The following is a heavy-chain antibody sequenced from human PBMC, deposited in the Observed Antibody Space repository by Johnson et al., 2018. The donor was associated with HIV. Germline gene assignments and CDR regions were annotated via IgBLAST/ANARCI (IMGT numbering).Heavy chain of an antibody. V-gene: IGHV3-9*01. D-gene: IGHD6-19*01. CDR3: ARAPHPQWQWLPPGAFDI. J-gene: IGHJ3*02. CDR2: ISWNSGSI. Sequence: VQLVESGGGLVQPGGSLRLSCAASGFSFDDYAMHWVRQAPGKGLEWVSGISWNSGSIGYADSVKGRFTISRDNAKNSLYLQMNSLRAEDTAVYYCARAPHPQWQWLPPGAFDIWGQGTMVTVSS. CDR1: GFSFDDYA.